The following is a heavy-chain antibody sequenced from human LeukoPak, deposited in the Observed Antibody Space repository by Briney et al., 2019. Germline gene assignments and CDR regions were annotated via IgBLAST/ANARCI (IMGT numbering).Heavy chain of an antibody. V-gene: IGHV3-74*01. CDR1: GFTFSSYW. CDR3: ARDFSGTPGY. Sequence: GGSLRLSCAASGFTFSSYWMNWVRQAPGKGLVWVSRINSDGSSISYADSVKGRFAISRDNAKSTVYLQMNSLRDEDTAVYYCARDFSGTPGYWGQGTLVTVSS. CDR2: INSDGSSI. D-gene: IGHD2-2*01. J-gene: IGHJ4*02.